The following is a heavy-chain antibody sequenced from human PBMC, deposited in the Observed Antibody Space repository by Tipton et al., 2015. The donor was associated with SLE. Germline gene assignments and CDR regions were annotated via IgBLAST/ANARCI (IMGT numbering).Heavy chain of an antibody. CDR3: AREHISSLRDAFEV. CDR1: GGSISSSSYY. V-gene: IGHV4-39*07. CDR2: IYHSGST. Sequence: TLSLTCTVSGGSISSSSYYWGWIRQPPGKGLEWIGSIYHSGSTYYNPSLKSRVTISVDTSKNQFSLKLSSVTAADTAVYYCAREHISSLRDAFEVWGQGTKVTVSS. J-gene: IGHJ3*01. D-gene: IGHD2-15*01.